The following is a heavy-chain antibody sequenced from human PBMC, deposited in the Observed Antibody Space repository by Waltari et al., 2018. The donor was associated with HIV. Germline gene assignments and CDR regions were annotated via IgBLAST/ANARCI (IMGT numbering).Heavy chain of an antibody. D-gene: IGHD2-2*01. J-gene: IGHJ5*02. CDR3: ATKIRGYCSSTSCYNWFDP. CDR1: GGSISSSSYY. Sequence: QLQLQESGPGLVKPSETLSLTCTVSGGSISSSSYYWGWIRQPPGKGLEWIGSIYYSGSTYYNPSLKSRVTISVDTSKNQFSLKLSSVTAADTAVYYCATKIRGYCSSTSCYNWFDPWGQGTLVTVSS. V-gene: IGHV4-39*07. CDR2: IYYSGST.